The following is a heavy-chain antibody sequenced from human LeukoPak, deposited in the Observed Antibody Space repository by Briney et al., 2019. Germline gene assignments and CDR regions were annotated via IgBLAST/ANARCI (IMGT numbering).Heavy chain of an antibody. Sequence: PGGSLRLSCAAYGFTFDDYAMHWVRQAPGKGLEWVTGISWNSGSIGYADSVKGRFTISRDNAKNSLYLQMNSLRAEDTALYYCAKPYEQQLVPDAFDIWGQGTMVTVSS. CDR3: AKPYEQQLVPDAFDI. V-gene: IGHV3-9*01. CDR2: ISWNSGSI. D-gene: IGHD6-13*01. J-gene: IGHJ3*02. CDR1: GFTFDDYA.